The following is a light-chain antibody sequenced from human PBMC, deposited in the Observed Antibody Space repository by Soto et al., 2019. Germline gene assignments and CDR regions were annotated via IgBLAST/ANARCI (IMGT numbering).Light chain of an antibody. CDR1: HSDIGSYNF. CDR2: EIN. J-gene: IGLJ2*01. V-gene: IGLV2-14*01. Sequence: QSALTQPASVSGSPGQSITISCTGTHSDIGSYNFVSWYQQHPGKAPKLLIHEINKRASGVSVRFPGSKSGNTASLTISGLQAEDEADYYCSSDTTSSTLIFGGGTNVTVL. CDR3: SSDTTSSTLI.